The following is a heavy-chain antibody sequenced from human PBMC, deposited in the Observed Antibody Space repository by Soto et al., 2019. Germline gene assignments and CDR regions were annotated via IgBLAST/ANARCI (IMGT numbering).Heavy chain of an antibody. CDR3: AGGAIVVVAAPPFWFAP. CDR2: IIPILGIS. J-gene: IGHJ5*02. Sequence: QVQLVQSGAEVKKPGSSVKVSCKASGGTFSSYTISWVRQAPGQGLEWMGRIIPILGISNYAQKFQGRVTITADISTRTAYMELSSLRSEDTAVYYCAGGAIVVVAAPPFWFAPWGQGTLVTVSS. V-gene: IGHV1-69*02. CDR1: GGTFSSYT. D-gene: IGHD2-15*01.